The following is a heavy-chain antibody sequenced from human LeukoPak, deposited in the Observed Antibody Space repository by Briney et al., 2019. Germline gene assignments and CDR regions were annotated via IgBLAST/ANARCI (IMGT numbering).Heavy chain of an antibody. CDR1: GFTFSSYA. V-gene: IGHV3-30*07. D-gene: IGHD1-26*01. CDR3: ARDRSGSYLGFDY. CDR2: ISYDGSNK. Sequence: PGGSLRLSCAASGFTFSSYAMHWVRQAPGKGLEWVAVISYDGSNKYYADSVKGRFTISRDNSKNSLYLQMNSLRAEDTAVYYCARDRSGSYLGFDYWGQGTLVTVSS. J-gene: IGHJ4*02.